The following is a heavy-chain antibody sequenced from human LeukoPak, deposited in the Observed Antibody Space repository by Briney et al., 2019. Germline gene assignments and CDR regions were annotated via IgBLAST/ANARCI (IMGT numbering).Heavy chain of an antibody. CDR1: GFTFSSYS. J-gene: IGHJ4*02. D-gene: IGHD5-18*01. CDR3: ARAKSYGYLVFDY. V-gene: IGHV3-21*01. CDR2: ISSSGSYI. Sequence: PGGSLRLSCAASGFTFSSYSMNWVRQAPGKGLEWVSSISSSGSYIYYADSVKGRFTISRDNAKNSLYLQMNSLRAEDTAVYYCARAKSYGYLVFDYWGQGTLVTVSS.